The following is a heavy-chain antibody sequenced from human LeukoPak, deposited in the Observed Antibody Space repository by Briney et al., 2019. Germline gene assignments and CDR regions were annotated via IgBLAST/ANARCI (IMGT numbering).Heavy chain of an antibody. CDR1: GYTFTGYY. Sequence: APVKVSCKASGYTFTGYYMHWVRQAPGQGLEWMGWINPNSGGTNYAQKFQGRVTMTRDTSISTAYMELSRLRSDDTAVCYCARDLIAAVLYGMDVWGQGTTVTVSS. D-gene: IGHD6-13*01. J-gene: IGHJ6*02. CDR3: ARDLIAAVLYGMDV. V-gene: IGHV1-2*02. CDR2: INPNSGGT.